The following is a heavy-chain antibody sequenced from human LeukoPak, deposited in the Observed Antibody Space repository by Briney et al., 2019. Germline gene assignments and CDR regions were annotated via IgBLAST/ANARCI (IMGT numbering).Heavy chain of an antibody. CDR2: ISADGSRT. CDR1: GFTFSNAW. Sequence: GGSLRLSCAASGFTFSNAWMSWVRQAPGKGLECVSTISADGSRTYYPDSVKGRFTISRDNSKNTLYLQLNSLRADDTAVYYCAKSPSLQAFDIWGQGTMVTVSS. V-gene: IGHV3-23*01. CDR3: AKSPSLQAFDI. J-gene: IGHJ3*02.